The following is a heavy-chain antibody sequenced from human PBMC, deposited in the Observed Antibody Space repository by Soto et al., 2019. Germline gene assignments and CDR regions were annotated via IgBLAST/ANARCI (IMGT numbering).Heavy chain of an antibody. Sequence: QMQVVQSGPEVKKPGTSVKVSCKTSGFMFTSSAVQWVRQARGQRLEWIGWLVVGSGNTHYAQHFQERVTLTRDMSTGTAYMELSSLRSEDTAVYYCAAVPVLRFLKWLPAYFDYWGQGTLVTVSS. D-gene: IGHD3-3*01. CDR1: GFMFTSSA. J-gene: IGHJ4*02. CDR3: AAVPVLRFLKWLPAYFDY. CDR2: LVVGSGNT. V-gene: IGHV1-58*01.